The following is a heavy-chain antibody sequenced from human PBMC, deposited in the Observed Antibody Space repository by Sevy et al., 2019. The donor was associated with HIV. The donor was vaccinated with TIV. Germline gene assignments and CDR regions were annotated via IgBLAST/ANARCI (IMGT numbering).Heavy chain of an antibody. V-gene: IGHV3-33*01. J-gene: IGHJ4*02. CDR3: VRDGWMLLSGWGNYFDY. Sequence: GGSLRLSCAASGFTFSSYGMHWVRQAPGKGLEWVAVIWYDGSNKYYADSVKGRFTISRDNSKNTLYLQMNSLRAEDTAVYYCVRDGWMLLSGWGNYFDYWGQGTLVTVSS. CDR2: IWYDGSNK. D-gene: IGHD6-19*01. CDR1: GFTFSSYG.